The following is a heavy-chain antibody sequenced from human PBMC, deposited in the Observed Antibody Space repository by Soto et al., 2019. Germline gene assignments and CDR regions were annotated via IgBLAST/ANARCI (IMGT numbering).Heavy chain of an antibody. CDR1: GGTVSSYT. V-gene: IGHV1-69*04. J-gene: IGHJ4*02. CDR2: IIPILGIA. D-gene: IGHD5-12*01. Sequence: ASVKVSCKASGGTVSSYTISWVRQAPGQGLEWMGRIIPILGIANYAQKFQGRVTITADKSTSTAYMELSSLRSEDTAVYYCARDSYSGYDSPDYWGQGTLVTVSS. CDR3: ARDSYSGYDSPDY.